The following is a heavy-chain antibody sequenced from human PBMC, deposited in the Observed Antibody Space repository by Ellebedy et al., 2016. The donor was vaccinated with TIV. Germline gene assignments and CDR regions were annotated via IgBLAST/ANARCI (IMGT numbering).Heavy chain of an antibody. CDR1: GGSVSSGSYY. V-gene: IGHV4-61*01. CDR3: ARGLLRFLGGTRTDLDY. CDR2: IYYSGST. Sequence: SETLSLTXTVSGGSVSSGSYYWSWIRQPPGKGLEWIGYIYYSGSTNYNPSLKSRVTISVDTSKNQFSLKLSSVTAADTAVYYCARGLLRFLGGTRTDLDYWGQGTLVTVSS. D-gene: IGHD3-3*01. J-gene: IGHJ4*02.